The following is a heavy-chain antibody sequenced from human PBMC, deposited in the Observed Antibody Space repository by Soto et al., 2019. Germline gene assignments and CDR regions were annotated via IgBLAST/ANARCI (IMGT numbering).Heavy chain of an antibody. CDR1: GFSLSTSGVA. D-gene: IGHD2-2*01. V-gene: IGHV2-5*02. CDR2: IYWDDDK. J-gene: IGHJ6*02. Sequence: QITLKESGPTLVKPTQTLTLTCTFSGFSLSTSGVAVGWIRQPPGKALEWLALIYWDDDKRYSPSLKSRLTIPYDTSNNPLVLTMTNMDPVDTATSYCAHRHSYCISRCCSNNGMAVWGPGTTLTVSS. CDR3: AHRHSYCISRCCSNNGMAV.